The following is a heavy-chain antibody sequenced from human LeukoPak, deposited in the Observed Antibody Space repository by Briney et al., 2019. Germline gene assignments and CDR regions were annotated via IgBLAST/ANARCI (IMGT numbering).Heavy chain of an antibody. CDR1: GGSISSGGYY. V-gene: IGHV4-31*03. D-gene: IGHD4-17*01. CDR3: ARVESSRDYGDYGPVYAFDI. CDR2: IYYSGST. Sequence: SEALSLTCTVSGGSISSGGYYWSWIRQHPGKGLEWIGYIYYSGSTYYNPSLKSRVTLSVDTSKNQFSLKLSSVTAADTAVYYCARVESSRDYGDYGPVYAFDIWGQGTMVTVSS. J-gene: IGHJ3*02.